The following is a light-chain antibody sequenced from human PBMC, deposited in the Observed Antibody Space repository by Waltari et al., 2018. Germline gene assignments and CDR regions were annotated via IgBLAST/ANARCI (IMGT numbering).Light chain of an antibody. V-gene: IGLV2-23*01. Sequence: QSALTQPASVSGSPGQSITISCTGTSSDVGSYNFVSWYQQHIGKAPKLMIYEGSKRPSGLSNRFSGSKSGNTASLTISGLQAEDEADYYCCSYAGSSTLVFGGGTKLTVL. J-gene: IGLJ2*01. CDR2: EGS. CDR1: SSDVGSYNF. CDR3: CSYAGSSTLV.